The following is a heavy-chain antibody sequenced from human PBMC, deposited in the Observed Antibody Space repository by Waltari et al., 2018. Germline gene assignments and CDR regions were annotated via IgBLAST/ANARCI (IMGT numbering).Heavy chain of an antibody. CDR2: IKQDGREK. CDR1: GFTFSSYW. Sequence: EVQLVESGGGLVQPGGSLRLSCAASGFTFSSYWMSWVRQAPGKGREWVANIKQDGREKYYVDSVKGRVTISRDNAKNALYLQMNSLRAEDTAVYYCARDLAPDYGDPADYWGQGTLVTVSS. V-gene: IGHV3-7*01. D-gene: IGHD4-17*01. J-gene: IGHJ4*02. CDR3: ARDLAPDYGDPADY.